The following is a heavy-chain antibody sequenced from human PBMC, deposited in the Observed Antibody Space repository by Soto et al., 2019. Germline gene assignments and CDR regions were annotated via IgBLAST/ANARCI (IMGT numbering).Heavy chain of an antibody. CDR3: ARFRYLDP. CDR1: GFTFSNFW. Sequence: GSLRLSCADSGFTFSNFWMSWVRQAPGIGLHLVASIKEDVSEKYYVDSVKVRFTISRDNSKSSLYLQINSLGAEDTPVYYCARFRYLDPWGKGHMVTVSS. J-gene: IGHJ5*02. CDR2: IKEDVSEK. V-gene: IGHV3-7*05. D-gene: IGHD1-1*01.